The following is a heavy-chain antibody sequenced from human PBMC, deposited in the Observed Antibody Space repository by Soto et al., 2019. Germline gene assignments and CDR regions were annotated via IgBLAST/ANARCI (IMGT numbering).Heavy chain of an antibody. V-gene: IGHV4-30-4*01. J-gene: IGHJ6*02. CDR1: NDSITSGDFY. CDR2: IYFSGTT. Sequence: QVQLRESGPGLVKPSQTLSLTCTVSNDSITSGDFYWGWIRQPPGKGLEWIGYIYFSGTTYYNPSLQSRLTISVDTSKNEFSLRLSSVTAADTAVYYCARNRRSHYYYYVLDVWGHGTTVTVSS. CDR3: ARNRRSHYYYYVLDV.